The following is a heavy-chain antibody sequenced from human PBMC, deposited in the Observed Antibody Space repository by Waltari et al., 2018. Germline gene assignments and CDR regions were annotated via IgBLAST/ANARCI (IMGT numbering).Heavy chain of an antibody. Sequence: QVQLVQSGAEVKKPGSSVKVSCKASGGTISSYAISWVRQAPGQGLEWMGGIIPIFGTANYAQKFQGRVTITADESTSTAYMELSSLRSEDTAVYYCARGLGYCSSTSCQRGDWFDPWGQGTLVTVSS. CDR2: IIPIFGTA. V-gene: IGHV1-69*12. J-gene: IGHJ5*02. CDR3: ARGLGYCSSTSCQRGDWFDP. D-gene: IGHD2-2*01. CDR1: GGTISSYA.